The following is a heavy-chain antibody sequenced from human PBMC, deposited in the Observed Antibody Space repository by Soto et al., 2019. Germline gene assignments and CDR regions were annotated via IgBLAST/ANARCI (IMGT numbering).Heavy chain of an antibody. Sequence: QVQLVQSGDEVKKPGTSVKVSCKGSGGFNSYSISWVRQAPGQGLEWMGGIMPIFVTPNYAQKFQGRVTSTADKSTSTAYMELSRMTSEDTAVYYCARGGPVIIPAATNWFDPWGQGTLVSVSS. V-gene: IGHV1-69*06. J-gene: IGHJ5*02. CDR1: GGFNSYS. D-gene: IGHD2-2*01. CDR2: IMPIFVTP. CDR3: ARGGPVIIPAATNWFDP.